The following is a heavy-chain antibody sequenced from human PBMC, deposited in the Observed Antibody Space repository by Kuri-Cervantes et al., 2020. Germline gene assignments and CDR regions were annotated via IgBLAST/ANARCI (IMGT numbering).Heavy chain of an antibody. D-gene: IGHD1-7*01. CDR2: ISWNSGSI. J-gene: IGHJ4*02. Sequence: SLKISCAASGFTFDDYAMHWVRQAPGKGLEWVSGISWNSGSIGYVDSVKGRFTISRDNAKNSLYLQMNSLRAEDTAVYYCARDNWHYVSYFDLWGQGTLVTVYS. V-gene: IGHV3-9*01. CDR3: ARDNWHYVSYFDL. CDR1: GFTFDDYA.